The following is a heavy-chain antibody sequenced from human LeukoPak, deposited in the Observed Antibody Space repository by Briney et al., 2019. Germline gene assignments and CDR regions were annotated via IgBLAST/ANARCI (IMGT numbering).Heavy chain of an antibody. J-gene: IGHJ4*02. V-gene: IGHV3-23*01. CDR3: AKEARISMIVVVIYYFDY. Sequence: GGSLRLSCAASGFTFSSYAMSWVRQAPGKGLEWVSAISGSGGSTYYADSVKGRFTISRDNSKNTLYLQMNSLRAEDTAVYYCAKEARISMIVVVIYYFDYWGQGTLDTVSS. CDR2: ISGSGGST. CDR1: GFTFSSYA. D-gene: IGHD3-22*01.